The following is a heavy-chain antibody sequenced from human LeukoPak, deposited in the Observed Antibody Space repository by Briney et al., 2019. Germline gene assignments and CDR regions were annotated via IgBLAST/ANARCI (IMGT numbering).Heavy chain of an antibody. CDR1: GGSISSYY. J-gene: IGHJ6*03. V-gene: IGHV4-4*09. CDR3: ARYYYDSSGYRYYYCYYMDV. Sequence: SETLSLTCTVSGGSISSYYWSWIRQPPGKGLEWIGYIYTSGSTNYNPPLKSRVTISVDTSKNQFSLKLSSVTAADTAVYYCARYYYDSSGYRYYYCYYMDVWGKGTTVTVSS. CDR2: IYTSGST. D-gene: IGHD3-22*01.